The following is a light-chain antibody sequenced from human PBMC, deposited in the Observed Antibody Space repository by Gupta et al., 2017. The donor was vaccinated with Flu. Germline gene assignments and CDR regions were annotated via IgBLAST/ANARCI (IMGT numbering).Light chain of an antibody. CDR2: KAS. Sequence: PSNLSASVGDRVTSTCRDSQSISSCLDWYQQKPGTAPKLLIYKASKGEIGVPSRFSGSGSGTEFTLTSSSRQPDDFATYYCQQDNSYVTFGGGTRVEIK. CDR1: QSISSC. J-gene: IGKJ4*01. V-gene: IGKV1-5*03. CDR3: QQDNSYVT.